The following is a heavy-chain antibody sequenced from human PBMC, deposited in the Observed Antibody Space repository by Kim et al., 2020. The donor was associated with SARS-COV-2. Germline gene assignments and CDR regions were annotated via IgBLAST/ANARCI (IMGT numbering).Heavy chain of an antibody. CDR2: TFYRSRWYN. CDR3: ARDFRAFYFDY. CDR1: GDSVSSNFIA. J-gene: IGHJ4*02. V-gene: IGHV6-1*01. Sequence: SQTLSLTCAISGDSVSSNFIAWNWIRQSPSRGLEWLGRTFYRSRWYNDYAVSVRSRMTINPDTSKNQFSLQLNSVTPEDTGVYFCARDFRAFYFDYWGQGTRVTVSS. D-gene: IGHD3-3*02.